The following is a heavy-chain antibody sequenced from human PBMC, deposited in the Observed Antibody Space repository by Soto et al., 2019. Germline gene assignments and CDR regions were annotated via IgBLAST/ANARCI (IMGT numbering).Heavy chain of an antibody. CDR3: AKDLEVVGANRWGYDS. CDR2: IQYDGSKK. D-gene: IGHD1-26*01. V-gene: IGHV3-33*06. Sequence: VQLVESGGGVVQPGRSLRLSCEASGFTFRNYGMHWVRQTPVKGLEWVAGIQYDGSKKYYAESVKGRFTISRDNSKNTFYLEIDSLRAEATAVYYCAKDLEVVGANRWGYDSWGQGTLVTVSS. CDR1: GFTFRNYG. J-gene: IGHJ5*01.